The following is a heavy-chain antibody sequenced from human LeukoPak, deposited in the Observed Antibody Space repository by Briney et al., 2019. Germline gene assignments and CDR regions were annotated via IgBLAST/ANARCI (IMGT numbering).Heavy chain of an antibody. V-gene: IGHV3-74*01. CDR1: GFTFTTYW. J-gene: IGHJ4*02. D-gene: IGHD1-1*01. Sequence: TGGSLRLSCAASGFTFTTYWMHWVRQAPGKGLAWVSRINSDGSSTRYADSVKGRFTMSRDNAKNTLYLQMNSLRAEDTAVYYCAREGPGNDFDYWGQGTLVTVSS. CDR3: AREGPGNDFDY. CDR2: INSDGSST.